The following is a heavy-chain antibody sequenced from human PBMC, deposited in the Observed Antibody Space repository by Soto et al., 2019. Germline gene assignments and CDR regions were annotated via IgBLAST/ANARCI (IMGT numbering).Heavy chain of an antibody. D-gene: IGHD6-13*01. CDR3: ARDRRGIAAAGTPSKDAFDI. CDR2: ISSSSSYI. Sequence: EVQLVESGGGLVKPGGSLRLSCAASGFTFSSYSMNWVRQAPGKGLEWVSSISSSSSYIYYADSVKGRFTISRDNPKNSLYLQMNSLRAEDTAVYYCARDRRGIAAAGTPSKDAFDIWGQGTMVTVSS. V-gene: IGHV3-21*01. CDR1: GFTFSSYS. J-gene: IGHJ3*02.